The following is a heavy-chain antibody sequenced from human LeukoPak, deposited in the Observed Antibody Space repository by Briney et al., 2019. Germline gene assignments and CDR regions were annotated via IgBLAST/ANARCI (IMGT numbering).Heavy chain of an antibody. CDR1: GFTFSRYA. V-gene: IGHV3-23*01. J-gene: IGHJ4*02. Sequence: GGSLRVSCAASGFTFSRYAMSWVRQAPGKGLEWVSAIGAGGGTTFYADSVKGRFTISRDNSKSTLYLQMNSLRAEDTAVYYCAKDGTSETWDSWGQGTLVTVSS. CDR2: IGAGGGTT. D-gene: IGHD2-2*01. CDR3: AKDGTSETWDS.